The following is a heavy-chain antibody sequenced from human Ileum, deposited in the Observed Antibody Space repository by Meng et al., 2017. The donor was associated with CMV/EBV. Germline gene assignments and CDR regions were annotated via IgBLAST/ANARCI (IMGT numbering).Heavy chain of an antibody. D-gene: IGHD1-1*01. J-gene: IGHJ4*02. V-gene: IGHV3-7*01. CDR1: GFTFSSSW. Sequence: GGSLRLSCAASGFTFSSSWMTWVRQAPGKGLEWVANIKPDGSEKYYVDSVKGRFTITRDNAENSMFLQMNSLRVEDTAVYYCARYRTTGDYWGQGTLVTVSS. CDR2: IKPDGSEK. CDR3: ARYRTTGDY.